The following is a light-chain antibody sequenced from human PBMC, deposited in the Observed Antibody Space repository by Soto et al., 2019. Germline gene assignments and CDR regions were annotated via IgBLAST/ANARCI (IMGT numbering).Light chain of an antibody. V-gene: IGLV2-14*01. CDR3: SSYTSSSTGV. CDR1: SSDVGGYNY. Sequence: QSVLTQPASVSGSPGQSITISCTGTSSDVGGYNYVSWYQQHPGKAPKLMIYEVSNRPSGVSNRFSGSKSGNTASLTISGLQAEDEADYYCSSYTSSSTGVFGGGTQLTLL. J-gene: IGLJ3*02. CDR2: EVS.